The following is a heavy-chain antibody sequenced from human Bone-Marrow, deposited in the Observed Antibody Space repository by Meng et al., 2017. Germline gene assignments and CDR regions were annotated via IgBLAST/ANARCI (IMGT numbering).Heavy chain of an antibody. D-gene: IGHD2-21*01. J-gene: IGHJ4*02. CDR3: RLAYCMGDCVDY. CDR1: GGSFSAYD. V-gene: IGHV4-34*01. CDR2: INHSGST. Sequence: QVQVQQWGVGLLKPSETLSLTCAFYGGSFSAYDWSWIRQSPGKGLERLGQINHSGSTNDNPSLKSRVTISIDTSRNQLSLKLSSVTAADTAVYYCRLAYCMGDCVDYWGQGTLVTVSS.